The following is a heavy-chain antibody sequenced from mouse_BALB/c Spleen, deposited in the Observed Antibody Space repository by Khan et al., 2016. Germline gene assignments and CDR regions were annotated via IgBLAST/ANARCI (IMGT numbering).Heavy chain of an antibody. J-gene: IGHJ2*01. CDR2: FNPITGYT. Sequence: QVQLQQSAVELARPGASVKMSCKATGYTFTDYTIHWLKQRPGQGLEWIGYFNPITGYTEYNQIFMDQTTLTADKSSTTAYIQLSSHTSGDSVVYYCTRGRHFDFWGQGTTLTVSS. CDR1: GYTFTDYT. CDR3: TRGRHFDF. V-gene: IGHV1-4*02.